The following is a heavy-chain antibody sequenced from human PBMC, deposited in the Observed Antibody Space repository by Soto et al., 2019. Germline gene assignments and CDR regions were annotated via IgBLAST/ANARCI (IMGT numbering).Heavy chain of an antibody. D-gene: IGHD1-1*01. Sequence: PSDSRPCTCTVYRRRFSGDYWSWLRRPPGKGLEWIGEINHSGSTNYNPSLKSRVTISVDTSKNQFSLKLSSVTAADTAVYYCAGGEGDGYNWNYYYYGMDVWGQGTTVT. CDR3: AGGEGDGYNWNYYYYGMDV. V-gene: IGHV4-34*01. CDR2: INHSGST. CDR1: RRRFSGDY. J-gene: IGHJ6*02.